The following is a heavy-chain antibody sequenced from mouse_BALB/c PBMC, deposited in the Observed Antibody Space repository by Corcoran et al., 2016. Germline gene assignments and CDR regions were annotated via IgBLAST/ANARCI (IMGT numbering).Heavy chain of an antibody. D-gene: IGHD2-4*01. Sequence: QVQLQQSGPELVKPGASVKISCQASGYSFTSYYIHWVKQRPGQGLEGIGWIFPGSGNTKYNEKFKGKATLTADTSSSTAYMQLSSLTSEDSAVYFCAREDSGDYDAGDYCDYWGQGTTLTVSS. CDR1: GYSFTSYY. J-gene: IGHJ2*01. CDR3: AREDSGDYDAGDYCDY. V-gene: IGHV1-66*01. CDR2: IFPGSGNT.